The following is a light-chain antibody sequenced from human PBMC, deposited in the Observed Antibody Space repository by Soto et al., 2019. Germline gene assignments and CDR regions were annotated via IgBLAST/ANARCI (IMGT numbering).Light chain of an antibody. CDR3: MQALQTPLA. J-gene: IGKJ3*01. V-gene: IGKV2-28*01. CDR2: LGS. CDR1: QSLLHSNGYNY. Sequence: DIVMTQSPLSLPVTPGEPASISCRSSQSLLHSNGYNYLDWYLQKPGQSPQLLIYLGSNRASGVXDXSSGSGSGTDFTLKISRVEAEDVGVYYCMQALQTPLAFGPGTKVDIK.